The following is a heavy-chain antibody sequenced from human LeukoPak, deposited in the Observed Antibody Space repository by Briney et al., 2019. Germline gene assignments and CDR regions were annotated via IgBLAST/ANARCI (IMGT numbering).Heavy chain of an antibody. Sequence: ASVKVSCKASGYTFTGYYMHWVRQAPGQGLEWMGWIDPNSGGTNYAQKFQGRVTMTRDTSISTAYMELSRLRSDDTAVYYCAGDRRYSGSDYYYWGQGTLVTVSS. J-gene: IGHJ4*02. CDR2: IDPNSGGT. D-gene: IGHD5-12*01. V-gene: IGHV1-2*02. CDR3: AGDRRYSGSDYYY. CDR1: GYTFTGYY.